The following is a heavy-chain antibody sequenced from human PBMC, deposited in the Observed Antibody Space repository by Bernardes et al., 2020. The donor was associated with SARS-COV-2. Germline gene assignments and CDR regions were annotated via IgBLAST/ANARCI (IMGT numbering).Heavy chain of an antibody. CDR1: GFTFSTYI. V-gene: IGHV3-21*01. D-gene: IGHD5-18*01. CDR2: ISRTSTNI. J-gene: IGHJ4*02. CDR3: TSRGNSDQDY. Sequence: GGSLRLSCAASGFTFSTYIMNWVRQAPGKGLEWVSSISRTSTNINYADSAKGRFTISRDNAKNSLYLQMNSLRAEDTAVYYCTSRGNSDQDYWGQGTLVTVSS.